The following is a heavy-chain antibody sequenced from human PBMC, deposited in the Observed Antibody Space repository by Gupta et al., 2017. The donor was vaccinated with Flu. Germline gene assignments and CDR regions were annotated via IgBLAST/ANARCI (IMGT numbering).Heavy chain of an antibody. D-gene: IGHD5-18*01. CDR3: ARDLTVPSWRQLDRHAFDI. Sequence: QVQLVESGGGLVKPGGSLRLSCAASGFTFSDYYMRWIRQAPGKGLEWVSDISSSSSYTNYADSVKGRVTISRDNAKNSLYLKMNSRRAEDTAVYYCARDLTVPSWRQLDRHAFDIWGQGTMVTVSS. V-gene: IGHV3-11*05. J-gene: IGHJ3*02. CDR2: ISSSSSYT. CDR1: GFTFSDYY.